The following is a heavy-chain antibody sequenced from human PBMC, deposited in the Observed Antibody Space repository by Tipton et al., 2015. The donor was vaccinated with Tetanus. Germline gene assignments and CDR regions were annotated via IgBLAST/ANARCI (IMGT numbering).Heavy chain of an antibody. D-gene: IGHD3-3*01. CDR3: VSSPRFRTGRFES. J-gene: IGHJ4*02. Sequence: VQLVQSGGGLIHPGRSLRLTCGGSGFIVSSSYMHWVRQAPGKGLERVAVIYTGGSTYYADSVRGRFTISRDNSRDTLFLQMNSLRVDDTAVYYCVSSPRFRTGRFESWGQGTHVTVSP. CDR2: IYTGGST. V-gene: IGHV3-53*01. CDR1: GFIVSSSY.